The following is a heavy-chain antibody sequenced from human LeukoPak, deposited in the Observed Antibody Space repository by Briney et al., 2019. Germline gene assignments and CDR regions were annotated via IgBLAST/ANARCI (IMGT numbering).Heavy chain of an antibody. CDR2: IYYSGST. CDR3: ARQDMTTVTTLDY. J-gene: IGHJ4*02. V-gene: IGHV4-39*01. D-gene: IGHD4-17*01. Sequence: PSETLSLTCTVSGGSISSSSYYWGWIRPPPGKGLGWIGSIYYSGSTYYNPSLKSRVTISVDTSKNQFSLKLSSVTAADTAVYYCARQDMTTVTTLDYWGQGTLVTVSS. CDR1: GGSISSSSYY.